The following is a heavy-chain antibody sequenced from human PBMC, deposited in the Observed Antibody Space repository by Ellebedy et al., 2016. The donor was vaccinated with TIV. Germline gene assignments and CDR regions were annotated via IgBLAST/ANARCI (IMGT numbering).Heavy chain of an antibody. D-gene: IGHD1-26*01. J-gene: IGHJ5*02. CDR2: IRNKPYSYTA. Sequence: GESLKISXVASGFTFSDHWMDWVRQAPGKGLEWVGRIRNKPYSYTADYASSVKGRFTMSRDDSKNSLYLQINSLKVEDTAVYYGADVGASIPWGQGTLVIVSS. CDR3: ADVGASIP. V-gene: IGHV3-72*01. CDR1: GFTFSDHW.